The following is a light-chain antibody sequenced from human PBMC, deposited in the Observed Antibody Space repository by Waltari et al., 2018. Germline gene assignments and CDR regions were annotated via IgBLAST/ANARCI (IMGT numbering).Light chain of an antibody. CDR3: AAWDDSLNGPVV. J-gene: IGLJ2*01. Sequence: QSVLTQPPSASGTPGQRVTISCSGSSAHIGRNTVNRYQHLPGTAPKLPIYSNNQRPTGVPDRFSGSKSGTSASLAISGLQSEDEADYYCAAWDDSLNGPVVFGGGTKLTVL. CDR2: SNN. V-gene: IGLV1-44*01. CDR1: SAHIGRNT.